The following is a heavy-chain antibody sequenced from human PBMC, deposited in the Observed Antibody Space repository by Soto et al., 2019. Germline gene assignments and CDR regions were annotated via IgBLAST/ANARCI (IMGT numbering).Heavy chain of an antibody. Sequence: PSETQSLTSTVYGGSFSGYYWTWIRQPPGTGLEWIGEINHSGSTNYNPSLKSRVTISVDTSKNQFSLKLTSVTAADTAVYYCARDKITGLFDYWGQGTLVTVSS. CDR1: GGSFSGYY. CDR3: ARDKITGLFDY. CDR2: INHSGST. D-gene: IGHD2-8*02. V-gene: IGHV4-34*01. J-gene: IGHJ4*02.